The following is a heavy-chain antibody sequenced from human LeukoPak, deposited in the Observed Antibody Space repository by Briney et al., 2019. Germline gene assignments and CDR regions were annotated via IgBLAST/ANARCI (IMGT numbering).Heavy chain of an antibody. Sequence: GGSLRLSCAASGFTFSSYGMSWVRQAPGKGLEWVSAISGSGGSTYYADSVKGRFTVSRDNSKNTLYLQMSSLRAGDTAVYYCAKDAYGEFDYWGQGTLVTVSS. V-gene: IGHV3-23*01. J-gene: IGHJ4*02. CDR3: AKDAYGEFDY. CDR1: GFTFSSYG. CDR2: ISGSGGST. D-gene: IGHD4-17*01.